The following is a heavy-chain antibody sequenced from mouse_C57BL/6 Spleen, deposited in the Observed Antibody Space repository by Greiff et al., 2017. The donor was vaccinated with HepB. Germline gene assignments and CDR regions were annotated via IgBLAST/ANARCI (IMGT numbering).Heavy chain of an antibody. J-gene: IGHJ3*01. V-gene: IGHV1-55*01. CDR3: ARWYITTVVATPAWFAY. Sequence: QVQLQQSGAELVKPGASVKMSCKASGYTFTSYWITWVKQRPGQGLEWIGDIYPGSGSTNYNEKFKSKATLTVDTSSSTAYMQLSSLTSEDSAVYYCARWYITTVVATPAWFAYWGQGTLVTVSA. CDR2: IYPGSGST. CDR1: GYTFTSYW. D-gene: IGHD1-1*01.